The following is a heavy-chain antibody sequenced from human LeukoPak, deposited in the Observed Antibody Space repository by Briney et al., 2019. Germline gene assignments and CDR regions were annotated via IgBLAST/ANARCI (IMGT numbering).Heavy chain of an antibody. CDR2: ISSGGSTI. Sequence: GGSLRLSCEASGFTLSSYEMNWVRQAPGKGLEWVSYISSGGSTIYYADSVKGRFTISRDNARNSLYLQMNSLRAEDTAVYYCAGESRDGYSQFDYWGQGTLVTVSS. D-gene: IGHD5-24*01. V-gene: IGHV3-48*03. J-gene: IGHJ4*02. CDR3: AGESRDGYSQFDY. CDR1: GFTLSSYE.